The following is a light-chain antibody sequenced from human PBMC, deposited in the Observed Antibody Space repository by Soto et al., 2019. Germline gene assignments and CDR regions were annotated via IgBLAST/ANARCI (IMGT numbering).Light chain of an antibody. CDR2: GAS. J-gene: IGKJ1*01. CDR1: QSVSTN. CDR3: PKHNSYPWK. Sequence: EIVMTHSPATLSVSPLEVATLSFRASQSVSTNLAWYQQTPGQAPRLLIYGASTRATGLPDRFSGSGSGTAFTLTISSLQPEDFATYYCPKHNSYPWKFGQGTKVDIK. V-gene: IGKV3-15*01.